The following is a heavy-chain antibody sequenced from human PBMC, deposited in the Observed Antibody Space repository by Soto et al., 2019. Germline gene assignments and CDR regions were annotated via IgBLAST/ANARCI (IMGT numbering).Heavy chain of an antibody. Sequence: QVQLEESGGGVVQPGRSLRLSCAASGFTFGHYAMHWVRQAPGKGLEWLAIISYDGDNEYYAGSVRGRFTISRDNSKNTLYLQTNNLRHEDTAGYYCAKDGGPVYCNSPGCSAKHFDYWGQGTLVTVSS. J-gene: IGHJ4*02. CDR2: ISYDGDNE. CDR1: GFTFGHYA. D-gene: IGHD2-2*01. CDR3: AKDGGPVYCNSPGCSAKHFDY. V-gene: IGHV3-30*18.